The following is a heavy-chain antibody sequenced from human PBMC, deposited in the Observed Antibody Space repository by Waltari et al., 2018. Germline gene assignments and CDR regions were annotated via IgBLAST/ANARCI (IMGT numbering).Heavy chain of an antibody. Sequence: EVQLVESGGGLVQPGGSLRLSCTASGFTFSSSEMNWVRQAPGKGLEWVSYISSSGSTIYYADSVKGRFTISRDNAKNSLYLQMNSLRAEDTAVYYCARAARYDGVDYWGQGTLVTVSS. CDR3: ARAARYDGVDY. CDR2: ISSSGSTI. J-gene: IGHJ4*02. V-gene: IGHV3-48*03. D-gene: IGHD3-16*01. CDR1: GFTFSSSE.